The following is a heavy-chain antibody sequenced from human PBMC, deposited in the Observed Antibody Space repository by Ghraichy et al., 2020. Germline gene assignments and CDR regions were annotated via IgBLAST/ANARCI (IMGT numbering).Heavy chain of an antibody. J-gene: IGHJ2*01. V-gene: IGHV3-66*01. CDR1: GFTVSSNY. CDR2: IYSGGST. Sequence: LSLTCAASGFTVSSNYMSWVRQAPGKGLEWVSVIYSGGSTYYADSVKGRFTISRDNSKNTLYLQMNSLRAEDTAVYYCARVFGYEYWYFDLWGRGTLVTVSS. CDR3: ARVFGYEYWYFDL. D-gene: IGHD5-12*01.